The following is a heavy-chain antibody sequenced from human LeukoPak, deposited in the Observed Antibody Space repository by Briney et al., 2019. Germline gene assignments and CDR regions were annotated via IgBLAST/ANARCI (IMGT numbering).Heavy chain of an antibody. CDR1: GFTFSSYA. V-gene: IGHV3-23*01. D-gene: IGHD3-9*01. J-gene: IGHJ6*02. CDR3: AKLLDMTLDTYGMDV. Sequence: GRSLRLSCAASGFTFSSYAMSWVRQAPGKGLEWVSAISGSGGSTYYADSVKGRFTISRDNSKNTLYLQMNSLRAEDTAVYYCAKLLDMTLDTYGMDVWGQGTTVTVSS. CDR2: ISGSGGST.